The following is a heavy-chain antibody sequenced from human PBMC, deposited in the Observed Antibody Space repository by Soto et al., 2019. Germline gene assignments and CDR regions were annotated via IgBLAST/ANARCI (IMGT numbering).Heavy chain of an antibody. CDR3: VNGDFYDRQVRNFDL. Sequence: PGWSXRLSCSSAVFTCIIYSMHLFRHAPGKGLEYVSGITSNGGRTYYAEPVKGRLNISRYNSKNTLYLQMRSLRAEDTALYYCVNGDFYDRQVRNFDLRGQRPMV. D-gene: IGHD3-22*01. J-gene: IGHJ3*01. V-gene: IGHV3-64D*06. CDR2: ITSNGGRT. CDR1: VFTCIIYS.